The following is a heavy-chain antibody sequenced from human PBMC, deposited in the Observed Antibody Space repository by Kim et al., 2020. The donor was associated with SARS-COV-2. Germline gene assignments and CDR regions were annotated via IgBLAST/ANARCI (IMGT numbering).Heavy chain of an antibody. D-gene: IGHD5-18*01. Sequence: VKGRFTISRDNAKNTLYLQMNSLRAEDTAVYYCARRGYSYGLGYYYGMDVWGQGTTVTVSS. V-gene: IGHV3-74*01. J-gene: IGHJ6*02. CDR3: ARRGYSYGLGYYYGMDV.